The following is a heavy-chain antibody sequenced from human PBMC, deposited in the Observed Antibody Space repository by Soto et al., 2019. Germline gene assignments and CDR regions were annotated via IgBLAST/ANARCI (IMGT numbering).Heavy chain of an antibody. CDR1: GGTFSSYA. J-gene: IGHJ6*02. Sequence: QVQLVQFGAEVKKPGSSVKVSCKASGGTFSSYAISWVRQAPGQGLEWMGGIIPIFGTANYAQKVQGRVTITADDSTSTAYMELSSLRSEDTAVYYCARDIAAAGSYYYYGMDVWGQGTTVTVSS. CDR3: ARDIAAAGSYYYYGMDV. CDR2: IIPIFGTA. D-gene: IGHD6-13*01. V-gene: IGHV1-69*01.